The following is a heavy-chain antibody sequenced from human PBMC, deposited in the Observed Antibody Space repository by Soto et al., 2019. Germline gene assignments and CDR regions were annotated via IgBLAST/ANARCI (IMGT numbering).Heavy chain of an antibody. CDR1: GFTFSSYA. CDR3: AREDIVVVPAAKTPLNYYYGMDV. Sequence: GGSLRLSCAASGFTFSSYAMHWVRQAPGKGLEWVAVISYDGSNKYYADSVKGRFTISRDNSKNTLYLQMNSLRAEDTAVYYCAREDIVVVPAAKTPLNYYYGMDVWGQGTTVTVSS. J-gene: IGHJ6*02. D-gene: IGHD2-2*01. V-gene: IGHV3-30-3*01. CDR2: ISYDGSNK.